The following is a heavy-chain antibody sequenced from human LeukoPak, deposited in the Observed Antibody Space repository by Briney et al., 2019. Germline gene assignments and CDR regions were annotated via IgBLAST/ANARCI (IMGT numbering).Heavy chain of an antibody. CDR2: IYYSGST. J-gene: IGHJ4*02. V-gene: IGHV4-59*01. CDR1: GGFISNYY. D-gene: IGHD1-26*01. CDR3: ARGFYNGSYYYFDF. Sequence: SETLSLTCTVSGGFISNYYWNWIRQPPGKGLEWIGYIYYSGSTNYNPSLKSRVTMSVGTSKNRFSLKLTSVTAADTAVYYCARGFYNGSYYYFDFWGQGALVTVSS.